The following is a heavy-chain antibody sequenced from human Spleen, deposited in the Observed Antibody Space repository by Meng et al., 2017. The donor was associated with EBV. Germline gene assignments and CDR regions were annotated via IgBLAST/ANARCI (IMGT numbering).Heavy chain of an antibody. CDR1: GGSISSSNSY. CDR2: IHNSGTS. J-gene: IGHJ4*02. D-gene: IGHD3-16*01. Sequence: QLQSQGSGPGLVKPSETLSLTCAVSGGSISSSNSYWAWIRQPPGKGLEWIGTIHNSGTSNYNPSLRSRVTISVDTSKNQFSLKLSSVTAADTAMYYCARRVDVSGPWGFGYWGQGTLVTVSS. V-gene: IGHV4-39*07. CDR3: ARRVDVSGPWGFGY.